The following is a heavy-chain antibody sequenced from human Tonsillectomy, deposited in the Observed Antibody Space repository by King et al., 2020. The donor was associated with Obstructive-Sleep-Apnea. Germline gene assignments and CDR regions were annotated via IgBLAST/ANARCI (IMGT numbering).Heavy chain of an antibody. D-gene: IGHD3-10*01. CDR2: IYYRGST. CDR3: ARVRGFRGPKDY. Sequence: QLQESGPGLVKPSETLSLTCTVSNGSISSSSYYWGWIRQPPGKGLEWIGSIYYRGSTYYNPSHKMRVTISVDTSNNQFSLKLSSVTAADSAVYYCARVRGFRGPKDYWGQGTLVTVSS. CDR1: NGSISSSSYY. V-gene: IGHV4-39*07. J-gene: IGHJ4*02.